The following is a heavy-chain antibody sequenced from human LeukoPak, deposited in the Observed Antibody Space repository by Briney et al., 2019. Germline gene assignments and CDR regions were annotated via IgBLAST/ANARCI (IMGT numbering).Heavy chain of an antibody. J-gene: IGHJ5*02. D-gene: IGHD1-26*01. V-gene: IGHV4-59*02. CDR3: ARGGNYWPQWWFDP. CDR1: GGSVSTYY. Sequence: PSETLSLTCTVSGGSVSTYYWSWIRQPPGKGLEWIGYIYYTGSTSYNPSLKSRVTMSLDASKNQFSLELNSVTPADTAVYYCARGGNYWPQWWFDPWGRGTLVSVSS. CDR2: IYYTGST.